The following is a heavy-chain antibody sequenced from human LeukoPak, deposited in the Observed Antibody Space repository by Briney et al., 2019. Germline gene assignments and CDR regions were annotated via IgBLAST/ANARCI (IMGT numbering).Heavy chain of an antibody. V-gene: IGHV3-64*04. CDR1: GFTFSSYA. Sequence: GGSLRLSCSASGFTFSSYAMYWVRQAPGKGLEYVSGISSNGGSTYYADSVKGRFTISRDNAKNSLYLQMNSLSAEDTAVYYCVKKWFGELYYYFDYWGQGTLVTVSS. CDR3: VKKWFGELYYYFDY. D-gene: IGHD3-10*01. CDR2: ISSNGGST. J-gene: IGHJ4*02.